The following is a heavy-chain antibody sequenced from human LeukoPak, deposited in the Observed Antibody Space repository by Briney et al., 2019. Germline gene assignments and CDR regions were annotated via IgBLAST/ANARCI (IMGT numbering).Heavy chain of an antibody. CDR2: INPSGGST. V-gene: IGHV1-46*01. Sequence: GASVKVSCKASGYTFTSYYMHWVRQAPGQGLEWMGIINPSGGSTSYAQKFQGRVTMTRDTSTSTVYMELSSLRSEDTAVYYCARATGKDILTGRKLDYWGQGTLVSVSS. CDR3: ARATGKDILTGRKLDY. D-gene: IGHD3-9*01. CDR1: GYTFTSYY. J-gene: IGHJ4*02.